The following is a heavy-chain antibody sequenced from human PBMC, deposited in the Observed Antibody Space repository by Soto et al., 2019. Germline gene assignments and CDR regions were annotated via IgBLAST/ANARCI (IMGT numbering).Heavy chain of an antibody. CDR3: ARDRKLELPGNYYYYGMDV. CDR1: GGSIRDYF. J-gene: IGHJ6*02. CDR2: ISSSGTV. Sequence: SETLSLTCIVSGGSIRDYFWTWIRQSPGRGLEWIGYISSSGTVKYNSSLKSRVTISLDRSRNQSSLKLSSVTAADTAVYFCARDRKLELPGNYYYYGMDVWGQGTTVTVSS. V-gene: IGHV4-59*01. D-gene: IGHD1-7*01.